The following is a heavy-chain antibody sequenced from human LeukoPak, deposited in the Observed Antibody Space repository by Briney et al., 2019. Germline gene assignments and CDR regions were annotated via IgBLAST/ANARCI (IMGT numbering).Heavy chain of an antibody. V-gene: IGHV3-48*03. CDR1: GFTFSSYE. D-gene: IGHD3-3*01. J-gene: IGHJ4*02. CDR2: ISSSGSTI. CDR3: AGDGVRMTTDY. Sequence: GGSLRLSCAASGFTFSSYEMNWVRQAPGKGLEWVSYISSSGSTIYYADSVKGRFTISRDNAKNSLYLQMNSLRAGDTAVYYCAGDGVRMTTDYWGQGTLVTVSS.